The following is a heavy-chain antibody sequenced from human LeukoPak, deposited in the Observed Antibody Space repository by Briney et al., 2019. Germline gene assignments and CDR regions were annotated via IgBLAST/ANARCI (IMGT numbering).Heavy chain of an antibody. CDR2: IYHSGST. D-gene: IGHD3-10*01. J-gene: IGHJ5*02. CDR1: GGSISSGGYS. CDR3: ARAHGSGSYYNNWFDP. V-gene: IGHV4-30-2*01. Sequence: SQTLSLTCAVSGGSISSGGYSWSWIRQPPGKGLEWIGYIYHSGSTYYNPSPKSRVTISVDRSKNQFSLKLSSVTAADTAVYYCARAHGSGSYYNNWFDPWGQGTLVTVSS.